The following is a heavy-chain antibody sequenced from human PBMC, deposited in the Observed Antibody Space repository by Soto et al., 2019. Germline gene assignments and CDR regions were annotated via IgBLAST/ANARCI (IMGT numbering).Heavy chain of an antibody. V-gene: IGHV4-59*01. CDR3: ARYAVAGNGGIRFDY. D-gene: IGHD6-19*01. CDR2: IYYSGST. J-gene: IGHJ4*02. Sequence: QVQLQESGPGLVKPSETLSLTCTVSSGSISTYYWSWIRQPPGKGLEWNGYIYYSGSTNYNPSLKSGVTISGGTSKSQFSLKLSSVTAADTAVYYCARYAVAGNGGIRFDYWGQGTLVTVSS. CDR1: SGSISTYY.